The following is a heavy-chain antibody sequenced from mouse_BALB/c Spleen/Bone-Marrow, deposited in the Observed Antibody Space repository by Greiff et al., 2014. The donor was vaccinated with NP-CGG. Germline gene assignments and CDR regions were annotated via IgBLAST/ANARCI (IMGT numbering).Heavy chain of an antibody. J-gene: IGHJ2*01. D-gene: IGHD1-1*01. CDR2: IDPANGNS. CDR1: GFNIKDTY. Sequence: VHVKQSGAELVKPGASVKLSCTASGFNIKDTYMHWVKQRPEQGLEWIGRIDPANGNSKYDPKFQGKATITADTSSNTAYLQLSSLTSEDTAVYYCAFITTVVEYYLDYWGQGTTLTVSS. V-gene: IGHV14-3*02. CDR3: AFITTVVEYYLDY.